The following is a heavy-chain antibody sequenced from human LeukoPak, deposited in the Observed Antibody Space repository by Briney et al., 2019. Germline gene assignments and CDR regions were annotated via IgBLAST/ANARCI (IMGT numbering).Heavy chain of an antibody. CDR1: GYTFTDYY. Sequence: ASVKVSCKASGYTFTDYYMHWLRQAPGQGLEWMGWLNPNSGDTNHAQIFQGRVTLTRDTSISTAYMELSSLRSDDSAVYYCAGEYCSGDNCGQGFDYWGQGTLVTVSS. J-gene: IGHJ4*02. CDR3: AGEYCSGDNCGQGFDY. V-gene: IGHV1-2*02. D-gene: IGHD2-15*01. CDR2: LNPNSGDT.